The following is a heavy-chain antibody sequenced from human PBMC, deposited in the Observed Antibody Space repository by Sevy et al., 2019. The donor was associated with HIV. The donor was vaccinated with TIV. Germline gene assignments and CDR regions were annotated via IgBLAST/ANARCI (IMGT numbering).Heavy chain of an antibody. D-gene: IGHD1-26*01. CDR2: IRYDGSNK. V-gene: IGHV3-30*02. CDR3: AKALVGWDRYYYYYGMDV. J-gene: IGHJ6*02. Sequence: GGSLRLSCAASGFTFSSYGMHWVRQAPGKGLEWVAFIRYDGSNKYYVDSVKGRFTISRDNSKNTLYLQMNGLRAEDTAVYYCAKALVGWDRYYYYYGMDVWGQGTTVTVSS. CDR1: GFTFSSYG.